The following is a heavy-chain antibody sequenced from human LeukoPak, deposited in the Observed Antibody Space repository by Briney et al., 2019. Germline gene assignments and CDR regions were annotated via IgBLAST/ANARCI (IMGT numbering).Heavy chain of an antibody. CDR2: IFYSGST. J-gene: IGHJ3*02. CDR3: AKSNGYGLIDI. CDR1: GGSFSGYY. D-gene: IGHD3-10*01. Sequence: SETLSLTCAVYGGSFSGYYWSWVRQPPGKALEWIGNIFYSGSTYYSPSLKSRVTMSLDTSRNQFSLKLNSVTAADTAVYYCAKSNGYGLIDIWGQGTMVTVSS. V-gene: IGHV4-34*12.